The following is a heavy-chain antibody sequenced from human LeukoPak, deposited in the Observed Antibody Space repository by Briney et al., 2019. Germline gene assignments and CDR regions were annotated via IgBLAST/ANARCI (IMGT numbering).Heavy chain of an antibody. Sequence: PSETLSLTCTVSGGSISSSSYYWGWIRPPPGKGLEWTGSIYYSGSTYYNPSLKSRVTISVDTSKNQFSLKLSSVTAADTAVYYCAGDVLRFLEWLSVWGQGTLVTVSS. V-gene: IGHV4-39*02. D-gene: IGHD3-3*01. CDR1: GGSISSSSYY. CDR2: IYYSGST. J-gene: IGHJ4*02. CDR3: AGDVLRFLEWLSV.